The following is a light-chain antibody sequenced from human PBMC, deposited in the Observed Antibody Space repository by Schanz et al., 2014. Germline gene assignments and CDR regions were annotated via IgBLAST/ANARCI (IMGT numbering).Light chain of an antibody. CDR1: QSVSTN. V-gene: IGKV3D-15*01. CDR2: DAS. CDR3: QQYGNSPPFT. J-gene: IGKJ2*01. Sequence: IVMTQSPATLSVSPGERATLSCRASQSVSTNLAWYQQKPGQAPRLLIYDASTRATGIPARFSGSGSGTDFTLTISSLEPEDFAVYYCQQYGNSPPFTFGQGTRLEIK.